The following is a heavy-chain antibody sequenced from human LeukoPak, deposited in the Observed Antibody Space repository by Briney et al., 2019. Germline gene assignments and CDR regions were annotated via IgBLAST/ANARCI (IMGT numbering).Heavy chain of an antibody. Sequence: SETLSLTCTVSGGSISSGGYYWSWIRQHPGKGLEWIGYIYYSGSTYYNPSLKSRVTISVDTSKNQFSLKLSSVTAADTAVYYCARLLTYIRNWFDPWGQGTLVTVSS. CDR1: GGSISSGGYY. J-gene: IGHJ5*02. V-gene: IGHV4-31*03. CDR2: IYYSGST. CDR3: ARLLTYIRNWFDP. D-gene: IGHD3-9*01.